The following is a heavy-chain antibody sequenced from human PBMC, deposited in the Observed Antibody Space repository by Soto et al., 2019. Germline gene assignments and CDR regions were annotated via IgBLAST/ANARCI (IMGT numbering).Heavy chain of an antibody. V-gene: IGHV1-69*13. J-gene: IGHJ6*02. D-gene: IGHD3-9*01. CDR1: GGTFSSYA. CDR2: IIPIFGTA. Sequence: SVKVSCKASGGTFSSYAISWVRQAPGQGLEWMGGIIPIFGTANYAQKFQGRVTITADESTSTAYMELSSLRSEDTAVYYCARVPVLRYFDWTRGCMDVWGQGTTVTVS. CDR3: ARVPVLRYFDWTRGCMDV.